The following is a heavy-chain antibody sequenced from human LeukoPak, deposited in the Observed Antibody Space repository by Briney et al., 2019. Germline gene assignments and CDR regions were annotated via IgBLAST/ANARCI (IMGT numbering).Heavy chain of an antibody. CDR2: INPNSGGT. CDR1: GYTFTGYY. CDR3: ARDLGLYGYRSGGSCYSEDY. D-gene: IGHD2-15*01. J-gene: IGHJ4*02. Sequence: GAPLKVSCKASGYTFTGYYMHWVRQAPGQGLEWMGRINPNSGGTNYAQKFQGRVTMTRDTSISTAYMELSRLRSDDTAVYYCARDLGLYGYRSGGSCYSEDYWGQGTLVTVSS. V-gene: IGHV1-2*06.